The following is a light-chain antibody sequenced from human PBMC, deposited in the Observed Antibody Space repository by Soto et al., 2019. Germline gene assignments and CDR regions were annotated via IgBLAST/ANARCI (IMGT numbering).Light chain of an antibody. CDR1: SSDVGSYNL. J-gene: IGLJ1*01. CDR3: CSYAGSYV. CDR2: EGS. V-gene: IGLV2-23*01. Sequence: QSALTQPASVSGSPGQSITISCTATSSDVGSYNLVSWYQQHPGKAPKLMIYEGSRRPSGVSNRFSGSKSGNTASLTISGLQAEDEADYPCCSYAGSYVFGTGTKLTVL.